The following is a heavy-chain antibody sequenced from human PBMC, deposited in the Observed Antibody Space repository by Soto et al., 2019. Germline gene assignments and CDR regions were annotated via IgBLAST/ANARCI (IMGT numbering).Heavy chain of an antibody. D-gene: IGHD3-16*01. CDR1: GGSISSGGYY. J-gene: IGHJ5*02. CDR2: IYYSGST. Sequence: QVQLQESGPGRVKPSQTLSLTCTVSGGSISSGGYYWSWIRQHPGKGLEWIGYIYYSGSTYYHPSLKSPVTIAEDTSKNQFSLKLSSVTAADTAVYYCARVGGINWFDPWGQGTLVTVSS. CDR3: ARVGGINWFDP. V-gene: IGHV4-31*01.